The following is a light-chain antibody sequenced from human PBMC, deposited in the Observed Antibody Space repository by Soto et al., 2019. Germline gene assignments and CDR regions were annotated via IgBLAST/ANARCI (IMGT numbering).Light chain of an antibody. CDR1: QSISGW. J-gene: IGKJ3*01. Sequence: EIQLTQSPSTLSASVGDRVRITCRASQSISGWLAWYQQKPGKPPKLLIHDASNLESGIPSRFSGRGFGTEFTLTISSLQPDDFATYYCQQYNAYSLFTFGPGTKVDIK. CDR3: QQYNAYSLFT. V-gene: IGKV1-5*01. CDR2: DAS.